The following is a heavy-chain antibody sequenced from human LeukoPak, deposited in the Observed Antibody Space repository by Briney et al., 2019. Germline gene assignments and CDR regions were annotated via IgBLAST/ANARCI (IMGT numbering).Heavy chain of an antibody. V-gene: IGHV4-30-4*01. Sequence: SETLSLTCTVSGGSISGGDYYWSWIRQPPGKGLEWIGYIYYSGSPYSNPSLKSRLTISVDTSKNQFSLKLSSVTAADTAVYYCARVLVDCSGGSCYYFDYWGQGTLVTVSS. D-gene: IGHD2-15*01. CDR2: IYYSGSP. J-gene: IGHJ4*02. CDR1: GGSISGGDYY. CDR3: ARVLVDCSGGSCYYFDY.